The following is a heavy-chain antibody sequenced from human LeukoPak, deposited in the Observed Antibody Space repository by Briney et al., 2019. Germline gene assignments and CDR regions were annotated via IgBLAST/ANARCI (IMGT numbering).Heavy chain of an antibody. CDR3: ARARTYSSGWWYYFVY. J-gene: IGHJ4*02. V-gene: IGHV3-66*01. D-gene: IGHD6-19*01. CDR2: LYSGSST. Sequence: GGSLRLSCAASGFTVSSNYMSWVRQAPGKGLEWVSILYSGSSTYYADSVKGRFTISRDTSRNTLYLQMNSLRAEDTAIYYCARARTYSSGWWYYFVYWGQGTLVTVSS. CDR1: GFTVSSNY.